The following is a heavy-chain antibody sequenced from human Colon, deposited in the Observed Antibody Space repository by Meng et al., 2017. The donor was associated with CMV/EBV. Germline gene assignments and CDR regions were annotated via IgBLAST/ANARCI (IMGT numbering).Heavy chain of an antibody. CDR1: GASITSYY. CDR2: VYISGNT. Sequence: QFQLRASGPGLVKPSETLSLTCTVSGASITSYYWSWIRQPAGKGLEWIGRVYISGNTNYNPSLKSRVTMSIDTSKNQLSLNIRSVTAADTAVYYCARDSNLSGLAYWGQGTLVTVSS. CDR3: ARDSNLSGLAY. J-gene: IGHJ4*02. D-gene: IGHD3-10*01. V-gene: IGHV4-4*07.